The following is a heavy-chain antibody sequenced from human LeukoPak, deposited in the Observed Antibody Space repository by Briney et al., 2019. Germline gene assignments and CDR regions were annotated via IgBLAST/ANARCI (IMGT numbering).Heavy chain of an antibody. V-gene: IGHV3-30*02. D-gene: IGHD3-10*01. CDR1: GFTFSNYG. Sequence: GGSLRLSCAASGFTFSNYGMHWVRQAPGKGLEWVAFIRYDGSNKYYADSVKGRFTISRDNSKNTLYLQMNSLRAEDTAVYYCAKPYGSGSYYYFDYWGQGTLVTVSS. CDR3: AKPYGSGSYYYFDY. J-gene: IGHJ4*02. CDR2: IRYDGSNK.